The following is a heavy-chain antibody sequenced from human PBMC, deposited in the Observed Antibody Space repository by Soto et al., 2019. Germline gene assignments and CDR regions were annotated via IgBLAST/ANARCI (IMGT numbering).Heavy chain of an antibody. Sequence: LRLSCAGSGLTFSGYGMHWVRQAPGKGLEWVAFISYEGSAKYYADSVKGRFTISRDDSKNTLYMQMTSLRIEDTAVYFCAKGLSWFDPWGQGALVTVSS. J-gene: IGHJ5*02. CDR2: ISYEGSAK. CDR3: AKGLSWFDP. CDR1: GLTFSGYG. V-gene: IGHV3-30*18.